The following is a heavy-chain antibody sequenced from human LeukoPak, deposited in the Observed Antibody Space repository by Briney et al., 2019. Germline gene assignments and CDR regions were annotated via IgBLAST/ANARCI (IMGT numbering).Heavy chain of an antibody. CDR3: ARDLYYYDSGGPDY. CDR2: IIPISGIA. D-gene: IGHD3-22*01. J-gene: IGHJ4*02. CDR1: GDTFSSYG. V-gene: IGHV1-69*05. Sequence: GASVKVSCKASGDTFSSYGLSWVRQAPGQGLEWMGRIIPISGIANYAQKFQDRVTINTDESTSTVYMELSSLRPEDTAVYYCARDLYYYDSGGPDYWGQGTLVSVSS.